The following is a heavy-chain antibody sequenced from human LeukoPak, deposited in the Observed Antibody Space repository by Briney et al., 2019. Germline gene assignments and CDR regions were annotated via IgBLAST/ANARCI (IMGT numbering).Heavy chain of an antibody. CDR1: GGSISSYY. D-gene: IGHD3-10*01. CDR2: IYYSGGT. V-gene: IGHV4-59*01. CDR3: GRTEYYFDY. J-gene: IGHJ4*02. Sequence: PSETLSLTCTVSGGSISSYYWSWIRQPPGKGLEWIGYIYYSGGTNYSPSLKSRVTMSADTSKNQFSLKLSSVTAADTAVYYCGRTEYYFDYWGQGTLVTVSS.